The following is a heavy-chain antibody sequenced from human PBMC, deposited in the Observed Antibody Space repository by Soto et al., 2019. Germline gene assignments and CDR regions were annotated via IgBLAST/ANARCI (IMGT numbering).Heavy chain of an antibody. CDR3: TSRRDWTAVDPFDY. CDR1: GYTFTSYG. J-gene: IGHJ4*02. CDR2: ISAYNGNT. D-gene: IGHD5-18*01. Sequence: ASVKVSCKASGYTFTSYGISWVRQAPGQGLEWVGWISAYNGNTNYAQKLQGRVTMTTDTSTSTAYMELNSLKIDDTAVYYCTSRRDWTAVDPFDYWGLGTLVTVSS. V-gene: IGHV1-18*01.